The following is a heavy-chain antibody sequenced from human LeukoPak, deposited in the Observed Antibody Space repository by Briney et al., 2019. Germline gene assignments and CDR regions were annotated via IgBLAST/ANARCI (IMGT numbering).Heavy chain of an antibody. Sequence: GGSLRLSCAASGFTFTKYWMTWVRQAPGKGLEWVAVISYDGSNKYYADSVKGRFTISRDNSKNTLYLQMNSLRAEDTAVYYCARDQEQQLVGFTTGYYYMDVWGKGTTVTVSS. CDR2: ISYDGSNK. D-gene: IGHD6-13*01. CDR3: ARDQEQQLVGFTTGYYYMDV. CDR1: GFTFTKYW. J-gene: IGHJ6*03. V-gene: IGHV3-30*03.